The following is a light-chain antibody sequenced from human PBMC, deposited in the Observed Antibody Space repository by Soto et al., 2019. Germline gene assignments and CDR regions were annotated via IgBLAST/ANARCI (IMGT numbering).Light chain of an antibody. CDR3: AAWDDTLNGYVV. J-gene: IGLJ2*01. Sequence: QSVLTQPPSASGTPGQRVTISCSGSSSNIGSNTVNWYQQLPGTAPKLLIYSNNQRPSGVPDRFSGSKSGTSASLAISGLQSDDEADYYCAAWDDTLNGYVVFGGGTQLTV. V-gene: IGLV1-44*01. CDR2: SNN. CDR1: SSNIGSNT.